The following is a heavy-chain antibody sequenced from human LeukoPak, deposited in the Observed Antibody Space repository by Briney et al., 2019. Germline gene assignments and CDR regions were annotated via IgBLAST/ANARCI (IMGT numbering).Heavy chain of an antibody. CDR1: GFTFSSYG. V-gene: IGHV3-21*01. D-gene: IGHD6-19*01. J-gene: IGHJ5*02. CDR2: VSSTSSYI. Sequence: PGGSLRLSCAASGFTFSSYGMNWVRQAPGKGLEGVSCVSSTSSYIYYADSVRGRCTISRDNAKNSLYLQMNSLRAEDTAVYYCARANGAVAGTFWFDPWGQGTLVTVSS. CDR3: ARANGAVAGTFWFDP.